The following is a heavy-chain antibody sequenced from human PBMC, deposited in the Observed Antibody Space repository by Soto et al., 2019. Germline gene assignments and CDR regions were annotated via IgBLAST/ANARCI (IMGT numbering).Heavy chain of an antibody. D-gene: IGHD6-6*01. CDR2: MNPNSGNT. CDR3: AVLYSSSSFDYYYMDV. Sequence: QVPLVQSGAEVKKPGASVKVSCKASGYTFTSYDINWVRQATGQGLEWMGWMNPNSGNTGYAQKFQGRVTMTRNTSISTAYMELSSLRSEDTAVYYCAVLYSSSSFDYYYMDVWGKGTTVTVSS. CDR1: GYTFTSYD. V-gene: IGHV1-8*01. J-gene: IGHJ6*03.